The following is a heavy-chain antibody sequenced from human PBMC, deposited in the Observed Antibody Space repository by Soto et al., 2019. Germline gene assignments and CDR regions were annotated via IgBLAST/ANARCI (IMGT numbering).Heavy chain of an antibody. Sequence: QVQLVQSGAEVKKPGSSVKVSCKASGGTFSTSTINWVRQSPGQGLEWMGGFIPMFGTANYAQKFQGRVTITADAYTSTAYMEMSTLRSEDTAVYYCAPRYCISTSCPYYGMDVWGQRTTVTVSS. CDR3: APRYCISTSCPYYGMDV. V-gene: IGHV1-69*12. CDR2: FIPMFGTA. CDR1: GGTFSTST. J-gene: IGHJ6*02. D-gene: IGHD2-2*01.